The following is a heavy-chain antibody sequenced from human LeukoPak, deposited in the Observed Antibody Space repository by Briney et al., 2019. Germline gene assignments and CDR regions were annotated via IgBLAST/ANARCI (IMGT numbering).Heavy chain of an antibody. V-gene: IGHV5-51*01. CDR1: GYSFTDYW. Sequence: GESLKISCKGSGYSFTDYWIGWVRQMPGKGLEWVGIIYPGDSDTRYSPSFQGQVTISADKSISTAYLQWSSLKASDTARYYCASSPLYCSTTNCPGAFDIWGQGTMVTVSS. CDR2: IYPGDSDT. D-gene: IGHD2-2*01. J-gene: IGHJ3*02. CDR3: ASSPLYCSTTNCPGAFDI.